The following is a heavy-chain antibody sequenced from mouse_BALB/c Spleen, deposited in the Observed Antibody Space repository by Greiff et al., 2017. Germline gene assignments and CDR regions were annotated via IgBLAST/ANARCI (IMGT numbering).Heavy chain of an antibody. J-gene: IGHJ4*01. Sequence: VKLQESGPDLVAPSQSLSITCTVSGFSLTSYGVHWVRQPPGKGLEWLVVIWSDGSTTYNSALKSRLSISKDNSKSQVFLKMNSLQTDDTAMYYCARHLADYYAMDYWGQGTSVTVSS. CDR2: IWSDGST. CDR1: GFSLTSYG. V-gene: IGHV2-6-2*01. CDR3: ARHLADYYAMDY.